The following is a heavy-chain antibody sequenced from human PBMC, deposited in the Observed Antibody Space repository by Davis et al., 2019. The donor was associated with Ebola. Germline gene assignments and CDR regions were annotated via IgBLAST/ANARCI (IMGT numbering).Heavy chain of an antibody. CDR1: GFTFSSYG. CDR2: ISYDGSNK. Sequence: GESLKISCAASGFTFSSYGMHWVRQAPGKGLEWVAVISYDGSNKYYADSVKGRFTISRDNSKNTLYLQMNSLRAEDTAVYYCARDRGWSKGFDPWGQGTLVTVSS. CDR3: ARDRGWSKGFDP. D-gene: IGHD1-26*01. J-gene: IGHJ5*02. V-gene: IGHV3-30*03.